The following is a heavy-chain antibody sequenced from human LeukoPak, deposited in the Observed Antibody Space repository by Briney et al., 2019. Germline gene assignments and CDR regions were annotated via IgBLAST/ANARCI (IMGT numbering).Heavy chain of an antibody. CDR2: MIPMFGTA. J-gene: IGHJ5*02. CDR1: IHTFSSYS. CDR3: AYCCGECYDDSWFDP. D-gene: IGHD2-21*01. Sequence: GPSVELLYKSSIHTFSSYSIIWVPQPPAQALEWMGGMIPMFGTANYGQKYEDRVTITAAESTSTAYMEPSRVRSEDTAVYYCAYCCGECYDDSWFDPWGQGTLVTVSS. V-gene: IGHV1-69*01.